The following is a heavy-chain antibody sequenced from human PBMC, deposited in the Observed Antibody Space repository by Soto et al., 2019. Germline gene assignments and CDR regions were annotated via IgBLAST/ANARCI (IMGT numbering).Heavy chain of an antibody. CDR1: GASVSSSHW. D-gene: IGHD2-2*01. CDR3: ARVRPPTSTRPAAVLYHFDY. CDR2: IYPVGFT. Sequence: QVHLQESGPGLVKPSGTLSLTCGVSGASVSSSHWWTWVRQPPGKGLEWIGEIYPVGFTSYNPSPKSRVIMSRDQSRKQFSLKMSSVTAPDTAVYYCARVRPPTSTRPAAVLYHFDYWGQGSLVTVSS. J-gene: IGHJ4*02. V-gene: IGHV4-4*02.